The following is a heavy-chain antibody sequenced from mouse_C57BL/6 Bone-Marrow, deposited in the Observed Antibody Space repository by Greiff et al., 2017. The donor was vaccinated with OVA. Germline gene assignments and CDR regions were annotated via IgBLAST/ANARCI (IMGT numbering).Heavy chain of an antibody. CDR3: ARFYDGYYYAMDY. CDR2: IRNKADGYTT. CDR1: GFTFTDYY. D-gene: IGHD2-3*01. J-gene: IGHJ4*01. Sequence: EVHLVESGGGLVQPGGSLSLSCAASGFTFTDYYMSWVRQPPGKALEWLGFIRNKADGYTTEYSASVKGRFTISRDNSQSILYLQMNALRAEDSATYYCARFYDGYYYAMDYWGQGTSDTVSS. V-gene: IGHV7-3*01.